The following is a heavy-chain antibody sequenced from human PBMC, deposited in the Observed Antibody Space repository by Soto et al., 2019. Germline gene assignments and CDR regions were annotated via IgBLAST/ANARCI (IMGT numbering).Heavy chain of an antibody. CDR3: ATGSPWERFDP. Sequence: QVQLVQSGAEVKSPGSSVKVSCKASGGSFSSYTINWVRQAPGQGLEWMGRSIPLLDKANYAQKFQGRVTITADKSTTTAYMELSSLRSEDTAVYYCATGSPWERFDPWGQGILVTVSS. J-gene: IGHJ5*02. CDR1: GGSFSSYT. V-gene: IGHV1-69*08. CDR2: SIPLLDKA. D-gene: IGHD1-26*01.